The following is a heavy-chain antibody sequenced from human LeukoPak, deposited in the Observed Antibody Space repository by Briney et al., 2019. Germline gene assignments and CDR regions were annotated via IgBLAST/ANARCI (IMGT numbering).Heavy chain of an antibody. V-gene: IGHV1-18*01. D-gene: IGHD3-22*01. Sequence: GASVKVSCKASGYTFTSYGISWVRQAPGQGLEWMGWISAYNGNTNYAQKLQGRVTMTTDTSTSTAYMELRSLRSDDTAVYYCARKNYYDSSGHPPNLPFGYYYYGMDVWGQGTTVTVSS. CDR2: ISAYNGNT. J-gene: IGHJ6*02. CDR3: ARKNYYDSSGHPPNLPFGYYYYGMDV. CDR1: GYTFTSYG.